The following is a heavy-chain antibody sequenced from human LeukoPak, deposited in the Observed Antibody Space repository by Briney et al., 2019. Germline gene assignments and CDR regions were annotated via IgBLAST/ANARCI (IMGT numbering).Heavy chain of an antibody. CDR2: IYYNGST. CDR3: ARDRGPYSGYDSYYFDY. D-gene: IGHD5-12*01. Sequence: KASETLSLTCTVSGGSISSGGYYWRWIRQHPGKGLEWIGYIYYNGSTYYNPSLKSRVTISVDTSKNQFSLKLSSVTAADTAVYYCARDRGPYSGYDSYYFDYWGQGTLVTVSS. V-gene: IGHV4-31*03. J-gene: IGHJ4*02. CDR1: GGSISSGGYY.